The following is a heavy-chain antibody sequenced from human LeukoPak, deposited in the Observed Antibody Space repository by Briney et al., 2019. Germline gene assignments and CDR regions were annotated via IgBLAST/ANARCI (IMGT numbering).Heavy chain of an antibody. D-gene: IGHD1-26*01. CDR3: ARHRYSGSDSGEWYAFDI. CDR1: GGSISSYY. CDR2: IYYSGST. V-gene: IGHV4-59*08. Sequence: SETLSLTCPVSGGSISSYYWSWIRQPPGKGLEWIGYIYYSGSTNYNPSLKSRVTISVDTSKNQFSLKLSSVTAADTAVYYCARHRYSGSDSGEWYAFDIWGQGTMVTVSS. J-gene: IGHJ3*02.